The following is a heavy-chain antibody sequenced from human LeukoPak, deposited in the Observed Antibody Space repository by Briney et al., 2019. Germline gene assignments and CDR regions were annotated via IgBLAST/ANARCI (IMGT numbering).Heavy chain of an antibody. D-gene: IGHD2/OR15-2a*01. J-gene: IGHJ4*02. V-gene: IGHV3-30*03. Sequence: GRSLRLSCAAPGFTFCSYAMHCVRQAPGKGLEWVAVISYDGSNKYYADSVKGRFTISRDNSKNTLYLEMNSLRAEDTAVYYCPYPRYLWPGGYFDYWGQGTLVTVSS. CDR1: GFTFCSYA. CDR3: PYPRYLWPGGYFDY. CDR2: ISYDGSNK.